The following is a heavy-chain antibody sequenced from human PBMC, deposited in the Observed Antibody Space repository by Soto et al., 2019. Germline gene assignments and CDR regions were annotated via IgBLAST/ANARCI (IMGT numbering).Heavy chain of an antibody. D-gene: IGHD1-26*01. V-gene: IGHV4-61*01. CDR3: ARIVVGVTADY. CDR1: GDSVSSDNYF. CDR2: ISYTGDT. Sequence: QVQLRESGPELLKPSETLSLTCTVSGDSVSSDNYFWTWIRQPPGKGLEWIAYISYTGDTNYNPSLKSRVTISDEPSTNQFSLKLTSVTAADTAVYFCARIVVGVTADYWGQGTLVTVSS. J-gene: IGHJ4*02.